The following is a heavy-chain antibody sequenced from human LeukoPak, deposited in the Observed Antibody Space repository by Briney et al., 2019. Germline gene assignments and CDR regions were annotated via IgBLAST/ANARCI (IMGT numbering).Heavy chain of an antibody. CDR3: ARESRDSRSWYDAFDI. J-gene: IGHJ3*02. CDR2: IIPIFGTA. D-gene: IGHD6-13*01. CDR1: GGTFSSYA. Sequence: ASVKVSCKASGGTFSSYAISWVRQAPGQGLEWMGGIIPIFGTANYAQKFQGRVTITADESTSTAYMELSSLRSEDTAVYYCARESRDSRSWYDAFDIWGQGTKVTVSS. V-gene: IGHV1-69*13.